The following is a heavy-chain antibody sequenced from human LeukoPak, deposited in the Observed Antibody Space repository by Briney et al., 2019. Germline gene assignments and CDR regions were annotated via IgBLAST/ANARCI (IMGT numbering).Heavy chain of an antibody. D-gene: IGHD2-15*01. CDR2: ISSSRSDT. CDR3: ARGGGYCSGGRCYQKRFDY. V-gene: IGHV3-11*06. J-gene: IGHJ4*02. CDR1: GFTFSDYY. Sequence: GGSLRLSCAASGFTFSDYYMSWMRQAPGKGREWVSYISSSRSDTKYAHSVKGRFTISRDNAKNSLSLQMNSLRAEDTAIYYCARGGGYCSGGRCYQKRFDYWGQGTLVTVSS.